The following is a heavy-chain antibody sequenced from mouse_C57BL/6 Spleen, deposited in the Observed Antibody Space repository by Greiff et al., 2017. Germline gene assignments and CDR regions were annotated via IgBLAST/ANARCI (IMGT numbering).Heavy chain of an antibody. V-gene: IGHV1-52*01. Sequence: QVQLQQPGAELVRPGSSVKLSCKASGYTFTSYWMHWVKQRPIQGLEWIGNIDPSDSETHYNQKFKDKATLTVDKSSSTAYMQLSSLTSEDSAVXYCAKARYYYGSSYWYFDVWGTGTTVTVSS. D-gene: IGHD1-1*01. CDR1: GYTFTSYW. CDR3: AKARYYYGSSYWYFDV. CDR2: IDPSDSET. J-gene: IGHJ1*03.